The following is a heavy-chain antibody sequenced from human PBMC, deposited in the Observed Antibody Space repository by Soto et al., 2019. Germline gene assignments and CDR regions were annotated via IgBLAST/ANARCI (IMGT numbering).Heavy chain of an antibody. CDR2: MNPNSGNT. Sequence: ASGKVSCKASGYTFTSYDINWVRQATGQGLEWMGWMNPNSGNTGYAQKFQGRVTMTRNTSISTAYMELSSLRSEDTAVYYCARGGYYDSSGYPDAFDIWGQGTMVTVSS. CDR3: ARGGYYDSSGYPDAFDI. J-gene: IGHJ3*02. V-gene: IGHV1-8*01. CDR1: GYTFTSYD. D-gene: IGHD3-22*01.